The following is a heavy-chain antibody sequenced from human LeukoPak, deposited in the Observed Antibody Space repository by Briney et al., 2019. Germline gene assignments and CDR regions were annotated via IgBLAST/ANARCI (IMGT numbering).Heavy chain of an antibody. CDR3: ARLVPSSGRPDY. J-gene: IGHJ4*02. D-gene: IGHD6-19*01. CDR2: IYPGDTDT. V-gene: IGHV5-51*01. CDR1: GYSFTRYW. Sequence: GESLKTSCKGSGYSFTRYWFGWVRQLSGKGLEVMGIIYPGDTDTRYSPSFQGQVTISAAKSISTAYRQWSSLKASDSAMYYCARLVPSSGRPDYWGQGTLVTVSS.